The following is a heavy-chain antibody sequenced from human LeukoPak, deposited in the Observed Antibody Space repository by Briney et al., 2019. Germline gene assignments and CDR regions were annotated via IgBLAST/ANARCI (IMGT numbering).Heavy chain of an antibody. J-gene: IGHJ4*02. Sequence: GGSLRLSCAASGFTFSSYAMHWVRQAPGKGLEWVAVISYDGSNKYYADSVKGRFTISRDNSKNTLHLQMNSLRAEDTAVYYCARGRGYSASGGPDYWGQGTLVTVSS. V-gene: IGHV3-30-3*01. D-gene: IGHD5-12*01. CDR3: ARGRGYSASGGPDY. CDR1: GFTFSSYA. CDR2: ISYDGSNK.